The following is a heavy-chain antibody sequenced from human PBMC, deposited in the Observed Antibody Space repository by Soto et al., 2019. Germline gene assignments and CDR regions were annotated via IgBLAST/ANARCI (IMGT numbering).Heavy chain of an antibody. CDR2: ISGSGHGT. CDR1: GFIFDNYA. CDR3: AKGRYFDSSGGCANY. D-gene: IGHD3-22*01. Sequence: EVKLSESGGGFIPPGASARLSCITSGFIFDNYAMSWVRQSPRRGLEWVAAISGSGHGTYYTQSVQGRFIISRDKSKKTVFLQMNNLRAEDTAVYYCAKGRYFDSSGGCANYWGLGTLVTVSS. V-gene: IGHV3-23*01. J-gene: IGHJ4*02.